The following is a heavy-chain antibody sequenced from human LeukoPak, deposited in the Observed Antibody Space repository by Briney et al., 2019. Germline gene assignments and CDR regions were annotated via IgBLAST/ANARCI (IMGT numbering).Heavy chain of an antibody. CDR3: ARDLSGSLYFDY. CDR2: LYPSGSS. J-gene: IGHJ4*02. CDR1: GASISPYY. D-gene: IGHD3-10*01. Sequence: SETLSLTCTVSGASISPYYWNWIRQPAGKGLEWIGRLYPSGSSDYNPSLKSRVTMSVDTSRNQFSLRVTSVTAADTAIYYCARDLSGSLYFDYWGQGILVTV. V-gene: IGHV4-4*07.